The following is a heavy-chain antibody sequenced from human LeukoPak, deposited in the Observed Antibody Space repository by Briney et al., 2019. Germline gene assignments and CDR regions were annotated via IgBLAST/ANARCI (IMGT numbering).Heavy chain of an antibody. Sequence: PSETLSLTCTVSVGFISRSSYYWGWIRQPPGKGLEWIGSIYYSGSTYYNPSLKSRGTISVDTSKNQFSLKLSSVTAADTAVYYCARQYSDAFDIWGQGTMVTVSS. J-gene: IGHJ3*02. CDR3: ARQYSDAFDI. V-gene: IGHV4-39*01. CDR1: VGFISRSSYY. D-gene: IGHD2-21*01. CDR2: IYYSGST.